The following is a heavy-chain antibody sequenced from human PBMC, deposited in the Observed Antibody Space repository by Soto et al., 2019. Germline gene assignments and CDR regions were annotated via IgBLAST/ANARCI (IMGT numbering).Heavy chain of an antibody. J-gene: IGHJ6*02. V-gene: IGHV3-9*01. CDR1: GFTFDDYA. CDR2: ISWNSGSI. Sequence: EVQLVESGGGLVQPGRSLRLSCAASGFTFDDYAMHWVRQAPGKGLEWVSGISWNSGSIGYADSVKGLFTISRDNAKNSLHRQMNSLRAEDTALYYCAKGGAGTRCYYYGMDVWGQGTTVTVSS. CDR3: AKGGAGTRCYYYGMDV. D-gene: IGHD6-19*01.